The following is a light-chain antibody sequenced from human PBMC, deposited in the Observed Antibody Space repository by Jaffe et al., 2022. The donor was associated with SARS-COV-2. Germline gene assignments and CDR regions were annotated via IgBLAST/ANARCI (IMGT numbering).Light chain of an antibody. CDR2: GKN. CDR3: NSRDSSGNHPIF. J-gene: IGLJ1*01. V-gene: IGLV3-19*01. Sequence: SSELTQDPAVSVALGQTVRITCQGDSLRSYYASWYQQKPGQAPVLVIYGKNNRPSGIPDRFSGSSSGNTASLTITGAQAEDEADYYCNSRDSSGNHPIFFGTGTKVTVL. CDR1: SLRSYY.